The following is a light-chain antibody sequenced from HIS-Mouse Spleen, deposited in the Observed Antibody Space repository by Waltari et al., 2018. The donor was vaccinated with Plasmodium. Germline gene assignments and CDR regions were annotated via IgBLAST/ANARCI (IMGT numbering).Light chain of an antibody. J-gene: IGKJ1*01. V-gene: IGKV1-17*03. CDR3: LQHNSYPRT. CDR1: QGISNY. CDR2: AAS. Sequence: DIQMTQSPSAMSASVGDRVTITCRARQGISNYLAWFQQRPGKVPTRLIYAASSLQSGVPSRFSGSGSGTECTLTISSLQPEDIATYYGLQHNSYPRTFGQGTKVEIK.